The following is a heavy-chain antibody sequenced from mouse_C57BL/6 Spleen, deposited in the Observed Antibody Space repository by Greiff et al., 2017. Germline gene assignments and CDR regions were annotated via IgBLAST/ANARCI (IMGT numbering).Heavy chain of an antibody. CDR1: GYTFTSYW. J-gene: IGHJ3*01. V-gene: IGHV1-61*01. D-gene: IGHD3-2*02. CDR2: IYPSDSET. CDR3: ARDSSGYPLAY. Sequence: QVQLQQPGAELVRPGSSVKLSCKASGYTFTSYWMDWVKQRPGQGLEWIGNIYPSDSETHYNQKFKDKATLTVDKSSSTAYMQLSSLTSEDSAVYYCARDSSGYPLAYWGQGTLVTVAA.